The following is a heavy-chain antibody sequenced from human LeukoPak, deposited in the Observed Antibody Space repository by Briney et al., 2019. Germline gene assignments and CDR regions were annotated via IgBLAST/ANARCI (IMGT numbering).Heavy chain of an antibody. Sequence: GRSLRLSCAASGFTFSSYGMHWVRQAPGKGLEWVAVIWYDGSNKYYADSVKGRFTISRGNSKNTLYLQMNSLRAEDTAVYYCARDHYDFWSGYPYDYYYGMDVWGQGTTVTVSS. V-gene: IGHV3-33*01. J-gene: IGHJ6*02. CDR2: IWYDGSNK. CDR1: GFTFSSYG. CDR3: ARDHYDFWSGYPYDYYYGMDV. D-gene: IGHD3-3*01.